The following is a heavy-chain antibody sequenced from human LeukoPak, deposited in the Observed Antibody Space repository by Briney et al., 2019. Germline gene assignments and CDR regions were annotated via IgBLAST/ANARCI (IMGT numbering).Heavy chain of an antibody. CDR3: AREIVVVPAAKAFDI. J-gene: IGHJ3*02. D-gene: IGHD2-2*01. Sequence: GGSLRLSCAASGFTFSSYAMHWVRQAPGKGLEYVSAISSNGGSTYYANSVKGRFTISRDNSKNTLYLQMGSLRAEDMAVYYCAREIVVVPAAKAFDIWGQGTMVTVSS. CDR1: GFTFSSYA. V-gene: IGHV3-64*01. CDR2: ISSNGGST.